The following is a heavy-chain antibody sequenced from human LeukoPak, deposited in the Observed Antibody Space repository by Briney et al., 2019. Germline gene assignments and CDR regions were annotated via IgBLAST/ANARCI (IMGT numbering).Heavy chain of an antibody. CDR2: ISYDGSNI. J-gene: IGHJ4*02. Sequence: GGSLRLSCATSGFTFSTYAMHWVRQAPGKGLGWVAVISYDGSNIYYADSVKGRFTISRDNSKNTLYLQMNSLRAEDTAVYYCAKRYGSGRTFDYWGQGTLVTVSS. CDR1: GFTFSTYA. V-gene: IGHV3-30-3*02. D-gene: IGHD3-10*01. CDR3: AKRYGSGRTFDY.